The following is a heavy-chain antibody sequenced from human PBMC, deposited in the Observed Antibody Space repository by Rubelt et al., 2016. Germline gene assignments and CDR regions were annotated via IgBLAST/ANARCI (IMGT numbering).Heavy chain of an antibody. V-gene: IGHV1-18*01. J-gene: IGHJ4*02. CDR1: GYTFTSYG. CDR3: ARVISGVEYSSSWHFDY. Sequence: QVQLVQSGAEVKKPGASVKVSCKASGYTFTSYGISWVRQAPGQGLEWMGWISAYHGNTNYAQKLQVRVTMTTDTSTSTAYMELRSLRSDDTAVYYCARVISGVEYSSSWHFDYWGQGTLVTVSS. CDR2: ISAYHGNT. D-gene: IGHD6-13*01.